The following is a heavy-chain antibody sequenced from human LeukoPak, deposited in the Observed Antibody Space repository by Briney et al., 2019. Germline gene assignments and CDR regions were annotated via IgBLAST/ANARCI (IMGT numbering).Heavy chain of an antibody. Sequence: GGSLRLTCSTSGFTFRNYGMNWIRQAPGKGLQWVANMKKDGSETKYGDFVKGRFTISRDNAKNSLFLQMNSLRVEDTAVYYCGRHRSGSGTYFIDYWGQGTLVSVSS. CDR1: GFTFRNYG. CDR2: MKKDGSET. J-gene: IGHJ4*02. V-gene: IGHV3-7*01. D-gene: IGHD3-10*01. CDR3: GRHRSGSGTYFIDY.